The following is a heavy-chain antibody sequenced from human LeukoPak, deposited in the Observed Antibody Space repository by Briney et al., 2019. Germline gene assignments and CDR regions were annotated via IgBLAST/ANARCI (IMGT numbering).Heavy chain of an antibody. D-gene: IGHD6-19*01. V-gene: IGHV3-53*01. CDR1: GFTVSSNY. CDR3: ARVGYSSGWFGAFDI. Sequence: GGSLRLSCAASGFTVSSNYMSWVRQAPGKGLEWVSVIYSGGSTYYADSVKGRFTISRDNSKNTLYLQMNSLRAEDTAVYYCARVGYSSGWFGAFDIWGQGTMVTVSS. CDR2: IYSGGST. J-gene: IGHJ3*02.